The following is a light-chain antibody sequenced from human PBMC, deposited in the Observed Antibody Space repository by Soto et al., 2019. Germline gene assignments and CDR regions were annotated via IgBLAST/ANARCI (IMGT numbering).Light chain of an antibody. CDR1: SSDVGAYNY. J-gene: IGLJ2*01. V-gene: IGLV2-14*01. CDR3: LIWPSNVAV. CDR2: EVS. Sequence: QSVLTQPASVSGSPGQSITISCTATSSDVGAYNYVSWYQQHPGKAPKLMIYEVSDRPSGVSSRFSGSKSGNTASLTISGLQAEDEADYYCLIWPSNVAVFGGGTKLTVL.